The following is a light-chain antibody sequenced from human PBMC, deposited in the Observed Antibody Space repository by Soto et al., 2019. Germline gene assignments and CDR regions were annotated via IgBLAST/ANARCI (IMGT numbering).Light chain of an antibody. CDR1: SSNIGAGYD. V-gene: IGLV1-40*01. CDR3: QSYDKTLTAYV. J-gene: IGLJ1*01. Sequence: QSLLTQPPSVSVAPGQRVTISCTGSSSNIGAGYDVHWYPQLPGTAPKLLVSTDNHRPSGVPDRLSASKSGASASLAITGLQAEDEAHYYCQSYDKTLTAYVFGTGTKVTVL. CDR2: TDN.